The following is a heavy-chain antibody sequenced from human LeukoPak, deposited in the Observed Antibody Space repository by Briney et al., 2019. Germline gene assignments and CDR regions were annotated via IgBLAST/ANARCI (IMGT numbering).Heavy chain of an antibody. CDR2: IYYSGNT. CDR3: AREKVDSHWTTYYFDN. V-gene: IGHV4-59*01. J-gene: IGHJ4*01. Sequence: PSETLSLTCTVSGGSIGTYYWSWIRQPPGKRLEWIGYIYYSGNTNYNPSLKSRVTISVDTSKNQFSLNLTSVTAADTAVYYCAREKVDSHWTTYYFDNWGHGTLVTVSS. D-gene: IGHD3/OR15-3a*01. CDR1: GGSIGTYY.